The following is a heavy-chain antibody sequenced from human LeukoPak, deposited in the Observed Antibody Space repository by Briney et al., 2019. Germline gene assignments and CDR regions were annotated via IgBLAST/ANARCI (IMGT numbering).Heavy chain of an antibody. CDR2: INHSGST. D-gene: IGHD2-8*01. Sequence: SETLSLTCAVYGGSFSGYYWSWIRQPPGKGLEWIGEINHSGSTNYNPSLKSRVTISVDTSKNQFSLKLSSVTAADTAVYYCARGLVVLMVYPGYWGQETLVTVSS. CDR1: GGSFSGYY. V-gene: IGHV4-34*01. CDR3: ARGLVVLMVYPGY. J-gene: IGHJ4*02.